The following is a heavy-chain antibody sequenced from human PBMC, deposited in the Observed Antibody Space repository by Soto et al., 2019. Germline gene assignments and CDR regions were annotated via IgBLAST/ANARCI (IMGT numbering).Heavy chain of an antibody. D-gene: IGHD6-13*01. CDR2: MSDSGGST. Sequence: EVQLLESGGGLVQPGGSLRLSCAASGFTFSSYAMSWVRQAPGKGLEWVSAMSDSGGSTYYADSVKGRLTISRDNSKNTLYLQMNSLRAEDTAVYYGAKGQQQLVVYYGMDVWGQGTTVTVSS. J-gene: IGHJ6*02. V-gene: IGHV3-23*01. CDR1: GFTFSSYA. CDR3: AKGQQQLVVYYGMDV.